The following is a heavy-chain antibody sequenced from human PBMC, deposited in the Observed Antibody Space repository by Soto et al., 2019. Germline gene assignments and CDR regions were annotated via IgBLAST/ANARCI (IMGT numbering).Heavy chain of an antibody. CDR2: IYYSGST. J-gene: IGHJ4*02. D-gene: IGHD4-17*01. CDR1: GGSISSGGYY. Sequence: SATLSLTCTVSGGSISSGGYYWSWIRQHPGKGLEWIGYIYYSGSTYYNPSLKSRVTISVDTSKNQFSLKLSSVTAADTAVYYCARGAYDYGAKYFDYWGQGTLVTVSS. V-gene: IGHV4-31*03. CDR3: ARGAYDYGAKYFDY.